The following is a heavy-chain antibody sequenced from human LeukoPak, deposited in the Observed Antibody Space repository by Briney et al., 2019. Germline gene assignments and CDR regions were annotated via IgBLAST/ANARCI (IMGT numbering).Heavy chain of an antibody. Sequence: PGRSLRLSCAASGFTFSSYAMHWVRQAPGKGLEWVAVISYDGSNKYYADSVTGRFTISRDNAKNSLYLQMNSLRAGDTAIYYCARHPVVVAANDYWGQGTLVTVSS. CDR1: GFTFSSYA. CDR2: ISYDGSNK. J-gene: IGHJ4*02. D-gene: IGHD2-15*01. CDR3: ARHPVVVAANDY. V-gene: IGHV3-30-3*01.